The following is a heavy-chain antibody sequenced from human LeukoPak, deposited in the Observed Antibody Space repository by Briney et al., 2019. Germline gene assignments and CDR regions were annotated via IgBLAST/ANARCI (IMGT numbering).Heavy chain of an antibody. V-gene: IGHV3-30*18. CDR1: GFTFSSYG. CDR2: ISYDGSDK. J-gene: IGHJ4*02. D-gene: IGHD2-2*01. Sequence: GWSLRLSCAASGFTFSSYGMHWVRQAPGKGLEWVAVISYDGSDKYYADSVKGRFTISRDNSKNTLYLQMNSLRTEDTAVYYCAKDGYPLGYCSSTSCPYYFNYWGQGTLVTVSS. CDR3: AKDGYPLGYCSSTSCPYYFNY.